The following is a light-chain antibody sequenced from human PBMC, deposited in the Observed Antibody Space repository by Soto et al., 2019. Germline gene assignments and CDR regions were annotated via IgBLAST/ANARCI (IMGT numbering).Light chain of an antibody. CDR2: EVF. CDR1: SSDVGGYNY. V-gene: IGLV2-8*01. J-gene: IGLJ2*01. CDR3: SSHAGSINVA. Sequence: QSALTQPPSASGSPGQSVTISCTGTSSDVGGYNYVSWYQQHPGRAPKLIIYEVFKRPPGVPDRFSGSKSGNTASLTVSGLRADDEADYYCSSHAGSINVAFGGGTKLTVL.